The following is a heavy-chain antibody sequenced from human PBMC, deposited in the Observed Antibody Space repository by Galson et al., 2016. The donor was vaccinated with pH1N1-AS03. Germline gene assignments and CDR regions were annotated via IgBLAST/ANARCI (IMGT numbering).Heavy chain of an antibody. CDR1: GFTFRSYS. CDR2: ISSSSGTI. Sequence: LRLSCAGSGFTFRSYSMNWVRQAPGKGLEWLSFISSSSGTIHYADSVKGRFITSRDNAKNSVYLQMNSLRVADTAVYYCVRHNSIDYGSGNEGWFDPWGQGTLVTVSS. D-gene: IGHD3-10*01. V-gene: IGHV3-48*04. CDR3: VRHNSIDYGSGNEGWFDP. J-gene: IGHJ5*02.